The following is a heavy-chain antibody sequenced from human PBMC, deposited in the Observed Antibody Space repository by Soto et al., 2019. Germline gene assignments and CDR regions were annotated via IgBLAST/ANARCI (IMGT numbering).Heavy chain of an antibody. CDR2: IYWDDDK. CDR3: AHWSAVEFGDYYYYGMDV. D-gene: IGHD3-16*01. CDR1: GFSLSTSGVG. V-gene: IGHV2-5*02. Sequence: QITLKESGPTLVKPTQTLTLTCTFSGFSLSTSGVGVGWIRQPPGKALEWLALIYWDDDKRYSPSLKSRLTITKDTSKNQVVLTMTNMDPVDTATYYCAHWSAVEFGDYYYYGMDVWGQGTTVTVSS. J-gene: IGHJ6*02.